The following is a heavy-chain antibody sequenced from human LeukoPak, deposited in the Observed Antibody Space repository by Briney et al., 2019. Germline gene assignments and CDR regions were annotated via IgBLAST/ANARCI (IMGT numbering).Heavy chain of an antibody. J-gene: IGHJ4*02. CDR2: ISSSGSTI. Sequence: KAGGSLRLSCAVSGFTFSSYAMSWIRQAPGKGLEWVSYISSSGSTIYYADSVKGRFTISRDNAKNSLYLQMNSLRAEDTAVYYCARDCTDCLGYQFDYWGQGTLVTVSS. D-gene: IGHD2-21*01. V-gene: IGHV3-11*01. CDR1: GFTFSSYA. CDR3: ARDCTDCLGYQFDY.